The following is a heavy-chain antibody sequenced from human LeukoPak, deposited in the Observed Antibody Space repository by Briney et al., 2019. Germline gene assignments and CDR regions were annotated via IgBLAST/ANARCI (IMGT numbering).Heavy chain of an antibody. CDR2: INTNTGKP. V-gene: IGHV7-4-1*02. CDR3: ARGRKWLHYYYYYMDV. J-gene: IGHJ6*03. D-gene: IGHD6-19*01. CDR1: GYTFSSYA. Sequence: GASVKVSCKTSGYTFSSYAMNWVRQAPGQGLEWVGWINTNTGKPTYAQGFTGRFVFSLDTSVSTAYLQISSLKAEDTAVYYCARGRKWLHYYYYYMDVWGKGTTVTVSS.